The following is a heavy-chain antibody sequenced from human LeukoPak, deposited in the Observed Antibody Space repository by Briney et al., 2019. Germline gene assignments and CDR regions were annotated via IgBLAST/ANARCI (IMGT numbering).Heavy chain of an antibody. Sequence: GASVKVSCKASGYTFTSYGISWVRQAPGQGLEWMGWISAYNGNTNYAQKLQGRFTMPTDTSTSTAYMELRSLRSDDTAVYYCAREGPYYYDSSGYPDYWGQGTLVTVSS. CDR3: AREGPYYYDSSGYPDY. J-gene: IGHJ4*02. D-gene: IGHD3-22*01. V-gene: IGHV1-18*01. CDR2: ISAYNGNT. CDR1: GYTFTSYG.